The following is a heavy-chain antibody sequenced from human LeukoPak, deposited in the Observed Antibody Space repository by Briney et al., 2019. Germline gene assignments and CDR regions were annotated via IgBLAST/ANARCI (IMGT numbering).Heavy chain of an antibody. J-gene: IGHJ6*02. Sequence: SVKVSCKASGGTFSSYAISWVRQAPGQGLEWMGRIIPTLGIANYAQKFQGRVTITADKSTSTAYMELSSLRSEDTAVYYCATPGYCSSTSCYRGYYYYGMDVWGQGTTVTVSS. D-gene: IGHD2-2*02. CDR1: GGTFSSYA. CDR3: ATPGYCSSTSCYRGYYYYGMDV. CDR2: IIPTLGIA. V-gene: IGHV1-69*04.